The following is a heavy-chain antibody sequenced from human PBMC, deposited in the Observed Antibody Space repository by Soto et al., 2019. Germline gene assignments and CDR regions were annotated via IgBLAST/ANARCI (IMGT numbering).Heavy chain of an antibody. J-gene: IGHJ4*02. CDR1: GGSISSGDYY. V-gene: IGHV4-30-4*01. CDR3: ARVGGNRVLDD. CDR2: IFYSESA. Sequence: QVQLQEAGPGLVKPSQTLSLTCTVAGGSISSGDYYLSWIRQPPGKGLEWNGYIFYSESAYYTSSLKSRLTISVDTSKNQLSLTLTSGTLSDTAGYYCARVGGNRVLDDRGQVTLVTVSA. D-gene: IGHD3-16*01.